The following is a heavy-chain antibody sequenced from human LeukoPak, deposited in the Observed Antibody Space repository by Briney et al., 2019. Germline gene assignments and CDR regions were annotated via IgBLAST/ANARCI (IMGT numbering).Heavy chain of an antibody. J-gene: IGHJ4*02. Sequence: GASVKVSCKASGYTLTGYYMHWVRQAPGQGLEWMGWINPNSGGTNYAQKFQGRVTMTRDTSISTAYMELRSLRSDDTAVYYCARVRSNYYDSSAYWGIYWGQGTLVTVSS. CDR2: INPNSGGT. D-gene: IGHD3-22*01. CDR3: ARVRSNYYDSSAYWGIY. V-gene: IGHV1-2*02. CDR1: GYTLTGYY.